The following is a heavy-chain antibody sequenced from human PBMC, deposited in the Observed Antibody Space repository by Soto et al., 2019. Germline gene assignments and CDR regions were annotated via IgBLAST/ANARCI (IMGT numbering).Heavy chain of an antibody. D-gene: IGHD6-13*01. CDR1: GFTFSSYG. CDR2: ISYDGSNK. V-gene: IGHV3-30*18. J-gene: IGHJ5*02. Sequence: QVQLVESGGGVVQPGRSLRLSCAASGFTFSSYGMHWVRQAPGKGLEWVAFISYDGSNKENADSVKGRFTISRDNSKNTLYLQMNSLRAEETAMYYCAKEWYSSNTIAPWGQGTLVTVST. CDR3: AKEWYSSNTIAP.